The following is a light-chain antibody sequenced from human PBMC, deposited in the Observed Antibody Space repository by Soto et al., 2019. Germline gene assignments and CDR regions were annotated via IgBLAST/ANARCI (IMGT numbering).Light chain of an antibody. CDR2: DDS. CDR3: SSYTSSSTYV. CDR1: SSDVGGYNF. Sequence: QSVLTQPASVSGSPGQSITISCTGTSSDVGGYNFVSWYQHHPGKAPKLMIYDDSNRPSGVSNRFSGSKSGNTASLTISGLQADDEADYYCSSYTSSSTYVFGTGTKLTVL. V-gene: IGLV2-14*03. J-gene: IGLJ1*01.